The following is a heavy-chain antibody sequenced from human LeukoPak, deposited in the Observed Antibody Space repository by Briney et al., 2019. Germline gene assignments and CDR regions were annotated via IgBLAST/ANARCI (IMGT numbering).Heavy chain of an antibody. Sequence: SVKVSCKASGGTFSTYPISWVRQAPGQGLEWMGGIIPIVGIANYAQKFRGRVTITADKSANTAYMELSSLRSEDTAVYYCARVLSSSWYYLHYWGQGTLVTVSS. J-gene: IGHJ4*02. D-gene: IGHD6-13*01. CDR2: IIPIVGIA. CDR3: ARVLSSSWYYLHY. V-gene: IGHV1-69*10. CDR1: GGTFSTYP.